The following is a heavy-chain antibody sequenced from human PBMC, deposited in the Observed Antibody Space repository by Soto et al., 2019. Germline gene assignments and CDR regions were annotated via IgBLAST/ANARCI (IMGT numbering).Heavy chain of an antibody. CDR2: INPASGST. CDR1: GYTFTHYY. J-gene: IGHJ4*02. D-gene: IGHD6-13*01. V-gene: IGHV1-46*01. CDR3: ARDLAAGDH. Sequence: QVQLMQYGAEVKKPGASVKLSCRTSGYTFTHYYIHWVRQAPGQGLEWLAIINPASGSTNYAQDFQGRLTLTMDTSTTTVYMELSGLRAEDTAIFYCARDLAAGDHWGQGTLVTVSS.